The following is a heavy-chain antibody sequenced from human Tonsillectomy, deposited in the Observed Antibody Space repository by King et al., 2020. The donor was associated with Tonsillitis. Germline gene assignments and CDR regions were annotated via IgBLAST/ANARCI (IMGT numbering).Heavy chain of an antibody. CDR2: ITSNDEK. CDR3: ARMGSNFYYYMDV. D-gene: IGHD5-24*01. J-gene: IGHJ6*03. CDR1: GFSLSSARMG. Sequence: VTLKESGPVLMTPTETLTLTCTVSGFSLSSARMGVGWIRQPPGKALEWLGDITSNDEKSYSTSLKSRLSISKDTSKGQVVLKLANLGPDDTGTYYCARMGSNFYYYMDVWGKGTTVAVSS. V-gene: IGHV2-26*01.